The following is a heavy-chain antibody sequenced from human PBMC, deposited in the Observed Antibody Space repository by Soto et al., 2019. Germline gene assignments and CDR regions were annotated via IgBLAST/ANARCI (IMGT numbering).Heavy chain of an antibody. CDR2: IRSKAYGGTT. D-gene: IGHD6-13*01. Sequence: GGSLRLSCTTSGFTFGDYAMSWFRQAPGKGLEWVGFIRSKAYGGTTEYAASVKGRFTISRDDSKSIAYLQMNSLKTEDTAVYYCTRDGQQLVHWAYYYYGMDVWGQGTTVTVSS. CDR1: GFTFGDYA. V-gene: IGHV3-49*03. J-gene: IGHJ6*02. CDR3: TRDGQQLVHWAYYYYGMDV.